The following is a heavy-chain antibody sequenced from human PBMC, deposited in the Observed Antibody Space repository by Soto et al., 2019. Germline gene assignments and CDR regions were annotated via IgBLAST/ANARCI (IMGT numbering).Heavy chain of an antibody. V-gene: IGHV4-59*01. Sequence: SETLSLTCTVSGGSISSYYWSWIRQPPGKGLEWIGYIYYSGSTNYNPSLKSRVTISVDTSKNQFSLKLSSVTAADTAVYYCARESLDCTNGVCYKIIDYWGQGTLVTVSS. CDR1: GGSISSYY. J-gene: IGHJ4*02. D-gene: IGHD2-8*01. CDR3: ARESLDCTNGVCYKIIDY. CDR2: IYYSGST.